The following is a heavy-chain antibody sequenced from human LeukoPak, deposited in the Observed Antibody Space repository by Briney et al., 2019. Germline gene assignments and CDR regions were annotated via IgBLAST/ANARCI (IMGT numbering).Heavy chain of an antibody. V-gene: IGHV1-69*13. CDR2: IIPIFGTA. CDR1: GGTFSSYA. D-gene: IGHD4-17*01. J-gene: IGHJ3*02. Sequence: SVKVSCKASGGTFSSYAISWVRQAPGQGLEWMGGIIPIFGTANYAQKFQGRVTITADESTSTAYMELSSLRSEDTAVYYCARDLSSSRDYGDHALDAFDIWGQGTMVTVSS. CDR3: ARDLSSSRDYGDHALDAFDI.